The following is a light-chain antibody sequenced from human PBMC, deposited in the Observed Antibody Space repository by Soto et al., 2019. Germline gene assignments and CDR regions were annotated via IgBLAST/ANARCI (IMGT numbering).Light chain of an antibody. Sequence: QSALTQPASVSGSPGQSIAISCTGTSSDIGGYNYVSWYQQHPGKAPKLMIHEVSNRPSGVSDRFSGSKSGNTASLTISGLQADDEADYYCSSRTTCSARVFGSGTKLTVL. CDR3: SSRTTCSARV. V-gene: IGLV2-14*01. CDR1: SSDIGGYNY. J-gene: IGLJ1*01. CDR2: EVS.